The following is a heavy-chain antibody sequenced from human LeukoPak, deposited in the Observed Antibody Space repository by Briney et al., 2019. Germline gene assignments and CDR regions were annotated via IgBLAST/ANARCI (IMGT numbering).Heavy chain of an antibody. D-gene: IGHD3-10*01. CDR3: VRDTDDYYWALDF. V-gene: IGHV6-1*01. Sequence: TSRTLSLTCAISGDSVSSNSVTWNWIRQSPSRGLEWLGRTYYRSTWYNDYAVSVRGRITVNPDTSKNQFSLHLNSVTPEDTAVYYCVRDTDDYYWALDFWGQGTPVTVSS. CDR2: TYYRSTWYN. J-gene: IGHJ4*02. CDR1: GDSVSSNSVT.